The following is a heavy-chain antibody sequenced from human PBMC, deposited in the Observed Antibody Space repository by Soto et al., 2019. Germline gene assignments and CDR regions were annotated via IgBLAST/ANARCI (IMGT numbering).Heavy chain of an antibody. D-gene: IGHD6-19*01. Sequence: QVQLVQSGAEVKKPGASVKVSCKASGYIFNRYVMHWVRQAPGQRPEWMGWIDAGNGKTKYSEKFQGRVTITRDTSASTAYMEVTTLRSEDTAVYYCARGRGWYDYWGQGTQVIVS. CDR1: GYIFNRYV. CDR3: ARGRGWYDY. J-gene: IGHJ4*02. CDR2: IDAGNGKT. V-gene: IGHV1-3*01.